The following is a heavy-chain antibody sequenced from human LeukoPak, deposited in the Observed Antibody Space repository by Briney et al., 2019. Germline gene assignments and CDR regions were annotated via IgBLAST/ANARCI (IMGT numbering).Heavy chain of an antibody. CDR2: ISSSGSTI. V-gene: IGHV3-11*01. CDR1: GFTFSDYY. CDR3: AKEWAHDPTVLFDP. Sequence: PGGSLRLSCAASGFTFSDYYMSWIRQAPGKGLEWVSYISSSGSTIYYADSVKGRFTISRDNAKNSLCLQMNSLRAEDTAVYYCAKEWAHDPTVLFDPWGQGTLVTVSS. J-gene: IGHJ5*02. D-gene: IGHD2-8*01.